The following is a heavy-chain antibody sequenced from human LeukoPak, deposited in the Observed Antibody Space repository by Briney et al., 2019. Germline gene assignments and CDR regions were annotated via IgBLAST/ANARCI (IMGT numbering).Heavy chain of an antibody. CDR3: ARGGLAIFGVVIGFDP. J-gene: IGHJ5*02. CDR1: GYTFTSYD. D-gene: IGHD3-3*01. Sequence: GASVRVSCKASGYTFTSYDINWVRQATGQGLEWMGWMNPNSGNTGYAQKFQGRVTMTRNTSISTAYMELSSLRSEDTAVYYCARGGLAIFGVVIGFDPWGQGTLVTVSS. V-gene: IGHV1-8*01. CDR2: MNPNSGNT.